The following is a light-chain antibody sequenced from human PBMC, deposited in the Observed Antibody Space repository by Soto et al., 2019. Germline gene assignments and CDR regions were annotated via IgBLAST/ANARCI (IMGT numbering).Light chain of an antibody. V-gene: IGLV2-14*01. CDR3: SSYTSSSTLL. J-gene: IGLJ2*01. CDR2: AVS. Sequence: QSALTQPASVSGSPGQSITIYCTGTSSDVGGYNYVSWYQQHPGKAPKLMIYAVSNRPSGVSNRFSGSKSGNTASLTISGLQAEDEADYYCSSYTSSSTLLFGGGTKLTVL. CDR1: SSDVGGYNY.